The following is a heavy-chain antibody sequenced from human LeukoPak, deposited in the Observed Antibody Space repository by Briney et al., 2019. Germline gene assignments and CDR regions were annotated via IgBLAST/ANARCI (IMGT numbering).Heavy chain of an antibody. Sequence: GGSLRLSCAASGFTFSNYWMTWVRQAPGTGLEWVANINQDGSETFYVDSVKGRFTISRDNAKNSLFLQMTSLRAEDTAVYYCAENRFSGIYLGYWGQGTLVTVSS. J-gene: IGHJ4*02. CDR1: GFTFSNYW. D-gene: IGHD1-26*01. V-gene: IGHV3-7*02. CDR2: INQDGSET. CDR3: AENRFSGIYLGY.